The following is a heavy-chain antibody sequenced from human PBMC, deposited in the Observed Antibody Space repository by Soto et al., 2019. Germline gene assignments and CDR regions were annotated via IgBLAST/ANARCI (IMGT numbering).Heavy chain of an antibody. V-gene: IGHV4-59*02. CDR3: ARVGVGPFDY. CDR2: TSYSGNT. D-gene: IGHD1-26*01. CDR1: GGSVSSYQ. J-gene: IGHJ4*02. Sequence: QVQLQESGPGLLKPSETLSLTCTISGGSVSSYQWSWIRQPPGKGLEWIGLTSYSGNTVYNPSLKSRLAFSVDTSKNHFSLTLPSVTAADTAVYYCARVGVGPFDYWGQGAMVTVSS.